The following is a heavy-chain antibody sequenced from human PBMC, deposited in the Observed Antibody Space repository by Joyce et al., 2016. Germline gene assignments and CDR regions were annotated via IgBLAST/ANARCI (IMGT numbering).Heavy chain of an antibody. J-gene: IGHJ5*02. CDR2: MNTDGSST. V-gene: IGHV3-74*01. CDR1: GFSFSGDW. D-gene: IGHD6-6*01. CDR3: VRGISARPGGPNWFDP. Sequence: EVQLVESGGGLVQPGGSLRLSCASSGFSFSGDWIHWVRQAPGKGLVWVARMNTDGSSTRFADSVKGRFTISRNNAKNTLYLQMNSLRAEDTAVYYCVRGISARPGGPNWFDPWGQGTLVTVSS.